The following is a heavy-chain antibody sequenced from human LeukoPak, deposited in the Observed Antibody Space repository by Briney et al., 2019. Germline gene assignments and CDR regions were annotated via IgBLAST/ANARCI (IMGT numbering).Heavy chain of an antibody. V-gene: IGHV4-61*02. Sequence: SQTLSLTCTVSGDSISSGSYYWSWIRQPAGKGLEWIGRIYTSGSTNYNPSLKSRVTMSVDTSKNQFSLKLSSVTAADTAVYYCARVVGQQLVLEPWFDPWGQGTLVTVSS. CDR2: IYTSGST. D-gene: IGHD6-13*01. J-gene: IGHJ5*02. CDR1: GDSISSGSYY. CDR3: ARVVGQQLVLEPWFDP.